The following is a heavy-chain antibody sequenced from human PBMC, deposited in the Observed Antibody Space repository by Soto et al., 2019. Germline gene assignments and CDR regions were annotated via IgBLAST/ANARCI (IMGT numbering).Heavy chain of an antibody. CDR1: GFTFSSYA. D-gene: IGHD3-10*01. CDR3: ARLRITMVRGVITPYYGMDV. J-gene: IGHJ6*02. CDR2: ISYDGSNK. Sequence: WGSLRLSCAASGFTFSSYAMHWVRQAPGKGLEWVAVISYDGSNKYYADSVKGRFTISRDNSKNTLYLQMNSLRAEDTAVHYCARLRITMVRGVITPYYGMDVWGQGTTVTVSS. V-gene: IGHV3-30-3*01.